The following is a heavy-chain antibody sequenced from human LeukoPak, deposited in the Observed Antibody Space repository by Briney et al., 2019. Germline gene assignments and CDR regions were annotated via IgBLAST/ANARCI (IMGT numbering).Heavy chain of an antibody. J-gene: IGHJ3*02. CDR1: GGSFSGYH. Sequence: PSETLSLTCAVYGGSFSGYHWSWIRQPPGKGLEWIGEINHSGSTNYNPSLKSRVTISVDTSKNQFSLKLSSVTAADTAVYYCARVGYCSSTSCRDAFDIWGQGTMVTVSS. D-gene: IGHD2-2*01. CDR3: ARVGYCSSTSCRDAFDI. CDR2: INHSGST. V-gene: IGHV4-34*01.